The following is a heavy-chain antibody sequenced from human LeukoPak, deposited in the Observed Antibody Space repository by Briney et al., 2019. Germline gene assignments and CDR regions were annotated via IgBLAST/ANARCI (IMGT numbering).Heavy chain of an antibody. CDR3: ARHASVDGNWPRPLDY. Sequence: PSETLSLTCTVSGGSISSSNYYWGWIRPPPGKGLEWIGNIYYSGSTYYKPSLKTRVTISVDTSKNQFSLKLTSVTAADTAVYYCARHASVDGNWPRPLDYWGQGSLVTVSS. CDR1: GGSISSSNYY. CDR2: IYYSGST. V-gene: IGHV4-39*01. D-gene: IGHD6-19*01. J-gene: IGHJ4*02.